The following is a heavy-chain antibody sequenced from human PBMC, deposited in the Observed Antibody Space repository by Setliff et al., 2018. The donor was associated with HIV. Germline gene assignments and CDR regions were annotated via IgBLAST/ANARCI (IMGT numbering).Heavy chain of an antibody. CDR2: ISDSGGST. CDR3: AKAMGISTHSPCDY. J-gene: IGHJ4*02. D-gene: IGHD6-13*01. CDR1: GFTFSSYM. V-gene: IGHV3-23*01. Sequence: PGGSLRLSCAASGFTFSSYMMNWVRQAPGKGLEWVSGISDSGGSTYYADSVKGRFTISRDNSRDTVFLEMTSLSPEDTAVYYCAKAMGISTHSPCDYWGQGTLVTVSS.